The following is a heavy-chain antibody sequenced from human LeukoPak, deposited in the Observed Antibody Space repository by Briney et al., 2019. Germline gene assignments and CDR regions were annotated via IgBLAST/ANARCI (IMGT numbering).Heavy chain of an antibody. CDR1: GFTFSSYA. CDR3: ARDGGDGYNLYYFDY. Sequence: GGSLRLSCAASGFTFSSYAMSWVRQAPGKGLEWVSSISSSSSYIYYADSVKGRFTISRDNAKNSLYLQMNSLRAEDTAVYYCARDGGDGYNLYYFDYWGQGTLVTVSS. V-gene: IGHV3-21*01. CDR2: ISSSSSYI. D-gene: IGHD5-24*01. J-gene: IGHJ4*02.